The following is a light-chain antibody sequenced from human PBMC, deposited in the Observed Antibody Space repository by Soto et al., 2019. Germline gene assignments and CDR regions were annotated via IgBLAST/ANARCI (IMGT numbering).Light chain of an antibody. CDR1: SGHSSYA. CDR3: QTWGTGPGV. CDR2: LNSDGSH. Sequence: QPVLTQSPSASASLGASVKLTCTLSSGHSSYAIAWHQQQPEKGPRYLMKLNSDGSHSKGDGIPDRCSGSSSGAERYLTIPRLQAEDEADYYSQTWGTGPGVFGGGTKLTVL. V-gene: IGLV4-69*01. J-gene: IGLJ3*02.